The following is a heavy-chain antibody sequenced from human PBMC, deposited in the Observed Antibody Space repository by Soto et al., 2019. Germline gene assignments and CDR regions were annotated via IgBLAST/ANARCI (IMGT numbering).Heavy chain of an antibody. CDR2: INAGNGNT. V-gene: IGHV1-3*05. D-gene: IGHD3-22*01. J-gene: IGHJ4*02. CDR3: ARGLNYYDSSGYGY. Sequence: QVQLVQSGAEEKKPGASVKVSCKASGYTFTSYAMHWVRQAPGQRLEWMGWINAGNGNTKYSQKFQGRVTITRDTXXSTAYMELRSLRSEDTAVYYCARGLNYYDSSGYGYWGQGTLVTVSS. CDR1: GYTFTSYA.